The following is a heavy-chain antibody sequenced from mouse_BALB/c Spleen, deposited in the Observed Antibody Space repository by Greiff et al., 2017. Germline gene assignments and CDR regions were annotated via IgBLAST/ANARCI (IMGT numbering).Heavy chain of an antibody. J-gene: IGHJ3*01. Sequence: VQLQQSGAELVRPGALVKLSCKASGFNIKDYYMHWVKQRPEQGLEWIGWIDPENGNTIYDPKFQGKVSITADTSSNTAYLQLSSLTSEDTAVYYYARTRATGWFAYWGQGTLVTVSA. CDR2: IDPENGNT. D-gene: IGHD3-1*01. V-gene: IGHV14-1*02. CDR1: GFNIKDYY. CDR3: ARTRATGWFAY.